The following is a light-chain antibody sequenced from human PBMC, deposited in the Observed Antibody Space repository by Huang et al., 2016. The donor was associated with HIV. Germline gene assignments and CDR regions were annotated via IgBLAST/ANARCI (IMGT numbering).Light chain of an antibody. V-gene: IGKV3-15*01. CDR3: QQQRT. CDR2: GAS. Sequence: EIVMTQSPATLSVSPGERATLSCRASQSVSSNLAWYQQKPGQAPRLLIYGASPRATGIPASFSGSGSGTEFTLTISSLQSEDFAVYYCQQQRTFGQGTKVEIK. J-gene: IGKJ1*01. CDR1: QSVSSN.